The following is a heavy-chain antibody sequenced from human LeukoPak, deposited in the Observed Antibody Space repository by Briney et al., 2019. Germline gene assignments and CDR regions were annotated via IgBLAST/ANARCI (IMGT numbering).Heavy chain of an antibody. CDR3: ARDRVVAANYYYYMDV. D-gene: IGHD2-15*01. J-gene: IGHJ6*03. Sequence: GASVKASCKASGGTFSSYAISWVRQAPGQGLEWMGRIIPIFGTANYAQKFQGRVTITTDESTSTAYMELSSLRSEDTAVYYCARDRVVAANYYYYMDVWGKGTTVTVSS. V-gene: IGHV1-69*05. CDR1: GGTFSSYA. CDR2: IIPIFGTA.